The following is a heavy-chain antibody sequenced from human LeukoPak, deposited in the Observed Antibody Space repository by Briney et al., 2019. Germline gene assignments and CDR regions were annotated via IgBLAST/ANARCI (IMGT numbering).Heavy chain of an antibody. CDR2: IYYSGST. D-gene: IGHD1-26*01. CDR3: ARDWGSGSYWGYFDY. CDR1: GGSISSSSYY. V-gene: IGHV4-39*07. J-gene: IGHJ4*02. Sequence: SETLSLTCTVSGGSISSSSYYWGWIRQPPGKGLEWIGSIYYSGSTYYNPSLKSRVTISVDTSKNQFSLKLSSVTAADTAVYYCARDWGSGSYWGYFDYWGQGTLVTVSS.